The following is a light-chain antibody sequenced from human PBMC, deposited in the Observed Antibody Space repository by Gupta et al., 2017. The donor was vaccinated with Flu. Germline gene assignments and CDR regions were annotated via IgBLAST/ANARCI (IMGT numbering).Light chain of an antibody. CDR2: GKT. V-gene: IGLV1-40*01. J-gene: IGLJ3*02. CDR3: QSYDSSLSGSM. Sequence: QSVLTPPPSVSGAPGHRVTISCTVSSSNIGSGFDVHWYQQSPGAAPKLLIYGKTSRPAGVPDRFSGSKCGTSASMTITGLQAEDDAEYYCQSYDSSLSGSMFGGGTKLTIL. CDR1: SSNIGSGFD.